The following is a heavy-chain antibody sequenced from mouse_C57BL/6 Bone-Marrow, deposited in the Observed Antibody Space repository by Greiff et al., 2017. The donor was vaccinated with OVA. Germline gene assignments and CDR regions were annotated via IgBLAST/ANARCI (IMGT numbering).Heavy chain of an antibody. Sequence: VKLVESGPGLVQPSQSLSITCTVSGFSLTSYGVHWVRQSPGKGLEWLGVIWSGGSTDYNAAFISRLSISKDNSKSQVFFKMNSLQADDTAIYYCAREGDYDGYWYFDVWGTGTTVTVSS. CDR1: GFSLTSYG. CDR2: IWSGGST. CDR3: AREGDYDGYWYFDV. D-gene: IGHD2-4*01. V-gene: IGHV2-2*01. J-gene: IGHJ1*03.